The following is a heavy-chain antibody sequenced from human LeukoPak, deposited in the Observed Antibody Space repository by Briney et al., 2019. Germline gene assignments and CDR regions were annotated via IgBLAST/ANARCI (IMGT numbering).Heavy chain of an antibody. Sequence: SETLSLTCTVSGGSISSYYWSWIRQPAGKGLEGIGRIYTSGSTNYNPSLKSRVTMSVDTSKNQFSLKLNSVTSADTAMYYCARVELIVALPTSFDPWGQGTLVTVSS. CDR2: IYTSGST. CDR1: GGSISSYY. CDR3: ARVELIVALPTSFDP. J-gene: IGHJ5*02. V-gene: IGHV4-4*07. D-gene: IGHD5-12*01.